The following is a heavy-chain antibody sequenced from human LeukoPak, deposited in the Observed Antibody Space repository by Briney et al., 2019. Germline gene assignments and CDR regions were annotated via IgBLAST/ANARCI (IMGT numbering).Heavy chain of an antibody. V-gene: IGHV1-3*01. J-gene: IGHJ4*02. CDR3: ARDLYGDYFDY. CDR2: LNAGNENT. D-gene: IGHD3-16*01. CDR1: GYTFIRYG. Sequence: ASVKVSCKASGYTFIRYGMHWVRQAPGQSLEWMGWLNAGNENTKYPQKFQGRVSITRDTSASTAYMELSSLTSEDTAVYYCARDLYGDYFDYWGQGTLVTVSS.